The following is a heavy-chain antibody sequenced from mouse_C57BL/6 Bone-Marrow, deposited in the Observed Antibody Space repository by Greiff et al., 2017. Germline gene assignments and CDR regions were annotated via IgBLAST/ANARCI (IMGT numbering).Heavy chain of an antibody. D-gene: IGHD1-1*02. CDR1: GFSFNTYA. J-gene: IGHJ3*01. CDR2: IRSKSNNYAT. V-gene: IGHV10-1*01. Sequence: EVQLVESGGGLVQPKGSLKLSCAASGFSFNTYAMNWVRQAPGTGLEWVARIRSKSNNYATYYADSVKDRFTISRDDSESMLYLQMNNLKTEDTAMYYCVREGWFPFAYWGQGTLVTVSA. CDR3: VREGWFPFAY.